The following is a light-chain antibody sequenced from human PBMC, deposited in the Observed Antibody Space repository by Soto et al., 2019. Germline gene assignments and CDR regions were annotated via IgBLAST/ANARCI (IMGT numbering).Light chain of an antibody. V-gene: IGKV1-5*03. J-gene: IGKJ1*01. Sequence: DIQMTQSPSTLSGSVGDRVTITCRASQTISSWLAWYQQKPGKAPKLLIYKASTLKCGVQLRFSGSGSGTEFTLTISSLQPDDFATYFCQHYNSYSEAFGQGTKLELK. CDR3: QHYNSYSEA. CDR2: KAS. CDR1: QTISSW.